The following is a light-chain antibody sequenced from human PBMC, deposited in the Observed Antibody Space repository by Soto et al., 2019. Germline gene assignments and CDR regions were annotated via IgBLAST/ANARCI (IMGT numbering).Light chain of an antibody. J-gene: IGLJ2*01. V-gene: IGLV2-14*01. CDR1: SSDVGGYNY. CDR2: EVS. Sequence: QSALTQPASVSGSPGQSITISCTGTSSDVGGYNYVSWYQQHPGKAPKLMIYEVSNRPSGVSNRFSGSKSGNTASLTISGLHSEDEADYYSSSSTSSSTVVLGRGTKLTVL. CDR3: SSSTSSSTVV.